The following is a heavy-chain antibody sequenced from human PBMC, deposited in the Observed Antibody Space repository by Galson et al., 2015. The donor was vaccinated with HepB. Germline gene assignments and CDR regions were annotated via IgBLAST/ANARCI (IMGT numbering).Heavy chain of an antibody. CDR3: AAPRSVDTAMVTGY. CDR1: GFTFSSYA. CDR2: ISYDGSNK. Sequence: SLRLSCAASGFTFSSYAMHWVRQAPGKGLEWVAVISYDGSNKYYADSVKGRFTISRDNSKNTLYLQMNSLRAEDTAVYYCAAPRSVDTAMVTGYWGQGTLVTVSS. D-gene: IGHD5-18*01. J-gene: IGHJ4*02. V-gene: IGHV3-30*04.